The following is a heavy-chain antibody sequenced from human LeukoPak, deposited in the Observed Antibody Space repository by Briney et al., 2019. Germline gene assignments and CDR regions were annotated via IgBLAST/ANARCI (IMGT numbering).Heavy chain of an antibody. D-gene: IGHD1-14*01. Sequence: ASVKVSCKASGYTFFNYDINWVRQAPGQGLEWMGWISAYNGNTNYAQKLQGRVTMTTDTSTSTAYMELRSLRSDDTAVYYCAREDTGYYMDVWGKGTTVTVSS. CDR3: AREDTGYYMDV. CDR1: GYTFFNYD. J-gene: IGHJ6*03. CDR2: ISAYNGNT. V-gene: IGHV1-18*01.